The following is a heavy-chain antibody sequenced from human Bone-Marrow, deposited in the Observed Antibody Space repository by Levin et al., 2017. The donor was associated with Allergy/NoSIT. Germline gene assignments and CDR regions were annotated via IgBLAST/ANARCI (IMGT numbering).Heavy chain of an antibody. J-gene: IGHJ4*02. CDR1: GFSFRDCW. Sequence: GGSLRLSCAASGFSFRDCWMTWARQAPGEGLEWIGQIKRTGDGGATFFAAPVRGRFTISRDDSKNTVYLQMNSLKIEDTAIYYCVTGVGSTSVDYWGQGTLVTVSS. V-gene: IGHV3-15*01. CDR2: IKRTGDGGAT. D-gene: IGHD1-1*01. CDR3: VTGVGSTSVDY.